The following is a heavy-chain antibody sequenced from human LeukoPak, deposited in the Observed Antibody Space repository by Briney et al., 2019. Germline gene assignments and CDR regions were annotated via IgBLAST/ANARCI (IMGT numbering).Heavy chain of an antibody. Sequence: GGSLRLSCAASGFAFSFYAMSWLRQPPGKGLEWVSTINANSGTTSYAASVRGRFTISRDNAKNTLYLQMNSLRAEDTAVYYCARFGWVPPTHFDYWGQGTLVTVSS. CDR3: ARFGWVPPTHFDY. V-gene: IGHV3-23*01. J-gene: IGHJ4*02. CDR2: INANSGTT. D-gene: IGHD3-10*01. CDR1: GFAFSFYA.